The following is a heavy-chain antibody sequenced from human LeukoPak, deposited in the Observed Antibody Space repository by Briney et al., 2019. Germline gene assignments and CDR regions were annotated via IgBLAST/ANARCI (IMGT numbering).Heavy chain of an antibody. V-gene: IGHV4-59*11. CDR1: GRPISSHY. CDR3: ARLGGCTTTSCYVHWFDP. J-gene: IGHJ5*02. Sequence: SETLSLTCTVSGRPISSHYGRWIRQPPGKGLEGIGYIYYSGSTNYNPSLKPRDTISVETSKNQFSLKLYSVTAADTAVYYCARLGGCTTTSCYVHWFDPWGQGTLVTVSS. D-gene: IGHD2-2*01. CDR2: IYYSGST.